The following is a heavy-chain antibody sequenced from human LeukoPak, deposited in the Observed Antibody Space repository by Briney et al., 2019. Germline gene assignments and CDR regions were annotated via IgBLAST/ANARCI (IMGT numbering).Heavy chain of an antibody. CDR3: AKKGSGMVGAFDI. CDR2: ISGSGGST. Sequence: GGSLRLSCAASGFTFSSYAMSWVRQAPGKGLEWVSAISGSGGSTHYADSVKGRFTISRDNSKNTLYLQMNSLRAEDTALYYCAKKGSGMVGAFDIWGQGTMVTVSS. J-gene: IGHJ3*02. V-gene: IGHV3-23*01. CDR1: GFTFSSYA. D-gene: IGHD3-10*01.